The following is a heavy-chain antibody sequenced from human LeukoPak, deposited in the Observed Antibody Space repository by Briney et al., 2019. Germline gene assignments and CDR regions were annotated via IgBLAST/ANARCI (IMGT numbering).Heavy chain of an antibody. CDR2: INPSGGST. J-gene: IGHJ4*02. CDR3: ARGRGYSYQETYYFDY. V-gene: IGHV1-46*01. CDR1: GYTFTSYY. D-gene: IGHD5-18*01. Sequence: ASVKVSCKASGYTFTSYYMHWVRQAPGQGLEWMGIINPSGGSTSYAQKFQGRVTLTRDMSTSTVYMELSSLRSEDTAVYYCARGRGYSYQETYYFDYWGQGTLVTVSS.